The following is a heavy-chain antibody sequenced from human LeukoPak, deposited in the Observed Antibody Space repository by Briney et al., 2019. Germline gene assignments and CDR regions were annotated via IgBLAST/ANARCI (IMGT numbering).Heavy chain of an antibody. CDR3: ARESGAFSPFGF. V-gene: IGHV4-4*02. J-gene: IGHJ1*01. Sequence: SETLSLTCAVSGGSILSTNWWSWVRQPPGRGLEWIGEVHLSGASNYNPSLKRRVNMSIDKSRKQLSLEPTSVTAADTAMYYCARESGAFSPFGFWGQGTLVTVSS. CDR2: VHLSGAS. D-gene: IGHD1-26*01. CDR1: GGSILSTNW.